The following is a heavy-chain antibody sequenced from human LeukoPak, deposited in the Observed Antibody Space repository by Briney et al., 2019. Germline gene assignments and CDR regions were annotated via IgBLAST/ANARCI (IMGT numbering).Heavy chain of an antibody. J-gene: IGHJ4*02. D-gene: IGHD3-22*01. CDR3: AREHYYDSSPFDY. V-gene: IGHV3-33*01. CDR1: GFTFSSYG. CDR2: IWYDGSNK. Sequence: GGSLRLSCAASGFTFSSYGMHWVRQAPGKGLEWVAVIWYDGSNKYYADSVKGRFTISRDNAKNSLYLQMNSLRAEDTAVYYCAREHYYDSSPFDYWGQGTLVTVSS.